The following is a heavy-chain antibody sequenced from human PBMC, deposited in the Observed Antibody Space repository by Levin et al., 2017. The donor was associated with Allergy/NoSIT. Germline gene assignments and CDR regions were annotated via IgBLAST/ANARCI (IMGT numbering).Heavy chain of an antibody. CDR3: ARHTALLWFEELVFDS. V-gene: IGHV4-39*01. Sequence: ESLKISCTVSGGSFITSSYFWAWIRQPPGKGLEWLGSIYYSGTTYYNPSLKSRLTISIDTSTNQFSLNLRSVTAADTAVYYCARHTALLWFEELVFDSWGQGNLVAVSS. CDR1: GGSFITSSYF. D-gene: IGHD3-10*01. CDR2: IYYSGTT. J-gene: IGHJ4*02.